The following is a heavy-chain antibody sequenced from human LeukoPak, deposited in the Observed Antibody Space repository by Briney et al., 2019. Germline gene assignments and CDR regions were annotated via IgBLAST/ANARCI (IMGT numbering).Heavy chain of an antibody. CDR1: GGSISSYY. Sequence: SESLSLTCTVSGGSISSYYWSWIRQPPGKGLEWIGYIYYSGSTNYNPSLKSRVTISVDTSKNQFSLKLGSVTAADTAVYYCARHYYDSSGYYYVFDYWGQGTLVTVSS. J-gene: IGHJ4*02. D-gene: IGHD3-22*01. CDR3: ARHYYDSSGYYYVFDY. V-gene: IGHV4-59*08. CDR2: IYYSGST.